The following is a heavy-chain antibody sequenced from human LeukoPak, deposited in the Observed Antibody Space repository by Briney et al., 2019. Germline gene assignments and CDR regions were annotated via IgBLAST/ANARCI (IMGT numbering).Heavy chain of an antibody. D-gene: IGHD1/OR15-1a*01. CDR2: IIPIFGTA. V-gene: IGHV1-69*13. J-gene: IGHJ3*02. CDR1: GGTFSSYA. Sequence: SVKVSCKASGGTFSSYAISWVRQAPGQWLEWMGGIIPIFGTANYAQKFQGRVTITADESTSTAYMELSSLRSEDTAVYYCARDPVTGTNDAFDIWGQGTMVTVSS. CDR3: ARDPVTGTNDAFDI.